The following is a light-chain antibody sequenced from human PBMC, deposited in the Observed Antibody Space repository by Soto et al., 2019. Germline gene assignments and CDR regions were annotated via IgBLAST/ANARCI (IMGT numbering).Light chain of an antibody. Sequence: LQMTQSSSTPSASVGDRVTITCRASQSCRNSLAWYQQKAGKAPTLLIYDASTLQSGVPSRFSGSGSGTEFSLTISSLQPEDFATYYCLCYITYPWTFGQGTKVDIK. V-gene: IGKV1-5*01. CDR1: QSCRNS. CDR2: DAS. J-gene: IGKJ1*01. CDR3: LCYITYPWT.